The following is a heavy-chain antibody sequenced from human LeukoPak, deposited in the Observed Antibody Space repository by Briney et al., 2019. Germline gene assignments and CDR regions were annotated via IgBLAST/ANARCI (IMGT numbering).Heavy chain of an antibody. CDR2: INSDETTT. CDR1: GFTFSNYW. J-gene: IGHJ4*02. CDR3: ASQAGFLFDY. Sequence: HPGGSLRLSCAASGFTFSNYWMHWVRQAPGKGLVWVSRINSDETTTTYADSVKGRFTISRDNAKNSLYLQMNSLRAEDTAVYYCASQAGFLFDYWGQGTLVTVSS. V-gene: IGHV3-74*01. D-gene: IGHD3-10*01.